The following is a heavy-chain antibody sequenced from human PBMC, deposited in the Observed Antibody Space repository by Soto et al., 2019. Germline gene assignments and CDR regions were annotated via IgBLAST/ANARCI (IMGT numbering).Heavy chain of an antibody. CDR1: GFTFGNYS. V-gene: IGHV3-9*01. Sequence: GGSLRLSCAASGFTFGNYSMHWVRQAPGKGLEWVSGISWNSGSIGYADSVKGRFTISRDNAKNSLYLQMNSLRAEDTALYYCAYEHQGGGTQYAFYDWGQGTLVTVSS. CDR3: AYEHQGGGTQYAFYD. CDR2: ISWNSGSI. D-gene: IGHD3-16*01. J-gene: IGHJ4*02.